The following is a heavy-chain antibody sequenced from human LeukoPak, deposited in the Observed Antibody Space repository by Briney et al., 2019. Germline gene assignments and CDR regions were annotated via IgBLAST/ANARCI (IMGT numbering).Heavy chain of an antibody. V-gene: IGHV5-51*01. CDR2: IYPGDSDT. Sequence: KPGESLKISCKGSGYSFTSYWIGWVRQMPGKGLEWMGIIYPGDSDTRYSPSFQGQVPISADKSISTAYLQWSSLKASGDAMDYWGRSVGAGISVAGLYFDYWGQGTLVTVSS. CDR3: GRSVGAGISVAGLYFDY. CDR1: GYSFTSYW. D-gene: IGHD6-19*01. J-gene: IGHJ4*02.